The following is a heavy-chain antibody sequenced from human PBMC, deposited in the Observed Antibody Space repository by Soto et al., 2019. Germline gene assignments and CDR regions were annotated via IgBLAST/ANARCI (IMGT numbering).Heavy chain of an antibody. CDR1: GGSFSGYY. J-gene: IGHJ6*03. D-gene: IGHD2-21*01. Sequence: PSETLSLTCAVYGGSFSGYYWSWIRQPPGKGLEWIGEINHSGSTNYNPSLKSRVTISVDTSKNQFSLKLSSVTAADTAVYYCARVLTIPYYYYYYLDVWGKGTTVTVSS. CDR2: INHSGST. V-gene: IGHV4-34*01. CDR3: ARVLTIPYYYYYYLDV.